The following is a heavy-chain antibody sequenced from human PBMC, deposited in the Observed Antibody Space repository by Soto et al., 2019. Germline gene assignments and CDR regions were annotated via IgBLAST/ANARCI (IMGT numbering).Heavy chain of an antibody. V-gene: IGHV3-23*01. CDR3: ARGLYDNDSTYYYGGWYYFDY. Sequence: GGSLRLSCAASGFTFSSYAMSWVRQAPGKGLEWVSAISGSGGSTYYADSVKGRFTISRDNAKNSLYLQMNSLRAADTAVYYCARGLYDNDSTYYYGGWYYFDYWGQGTLVTVSS. CDR1: GFTFSSYA. D-gene: IGHD3-22*01. CDR2: ISGSGGST. J-gene: IGHJ4*02.